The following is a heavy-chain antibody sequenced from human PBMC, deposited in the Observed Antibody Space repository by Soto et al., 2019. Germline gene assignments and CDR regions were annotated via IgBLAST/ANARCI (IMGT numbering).Heavy chain of an antibody. Sequence: PSETLSLTCAVYGGSFSGYYWSWIRQPPGKGLEWIGEINHSGSTNYNPSLKSRVTISVDTSKNQFSLKLSSVTAADTAVYYCARIVVVPAAPRRYYYYGMDVWGQGTTVTVS. CDR2: INHSGST. CDR1: GGSFSGYY. J-gene: IGHJ6*02. D-gene: IGHD2-2*01. CDR3: ARIVVVPAAPRRYYYYGMDV. V-gene: IGHV4-34*01.